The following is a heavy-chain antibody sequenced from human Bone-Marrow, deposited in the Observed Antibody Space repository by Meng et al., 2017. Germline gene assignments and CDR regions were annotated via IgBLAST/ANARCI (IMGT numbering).Heavy chain of an antibody. CDR2: IWYDGSNK. J-gene: IGHJ4*02. CDR3: ASPGDSSGWFPFDY. V-gene: IGHV3-33*01. CDR1: GFTFSSYG. D-gene: IGHD6-19*01. Sequence: LSLTCAASGFTFSSYGMHWVRQAPGKGLEWVAVIWYDGSNKYYADSVKGRFTISRDNSKNTLYLQMNSLRAEDTAVYYCASPGDSSGWFPFDYWGRGTLVTVSS.